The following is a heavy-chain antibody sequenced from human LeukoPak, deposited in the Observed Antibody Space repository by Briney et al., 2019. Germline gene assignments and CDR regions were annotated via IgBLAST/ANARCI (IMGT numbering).Heavy chain of an antibody. Sequence: GRSLRLSCAAAGFTFDDYAMHWVRQAPGKGLEWVSGISWNSGSIGYADSVKGRFTISRDNAKNSLYLQMNSLRAEDTALYYCAKDMGPKGWALLNYWGQGTLVTVSS. V-gene: IGHV3-9*01. CDR3: AKDMGPKGWALLNY. J-gene: IGHJ4*02. D-gene: IGHD6-19*01. CDR1: GFTFDDYA. CDR2: ISWNSGSI.